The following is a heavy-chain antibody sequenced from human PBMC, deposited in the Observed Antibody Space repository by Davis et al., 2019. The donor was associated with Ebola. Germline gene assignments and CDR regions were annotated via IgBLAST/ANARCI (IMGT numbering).Heavy chain of an antibody. Sequence: SVKVSCKASAGTFSSYAISWVRQAPGQGLEWMGRIIPILGIANYAQKFQGRVTITADKSTSTAYMELSSLRSEDTAVYYCASARRDGYSYYYYGMDVWGQGTTVTVSS. V-gene: IGHV1-69*04. CDR1: AGTFSSYA. J-gene: IGHJ6*02. D-gene: IGHD5-24*01. CDR2: IIPILGIA. CDR3: ASARRDGYSYYYYGMDV.